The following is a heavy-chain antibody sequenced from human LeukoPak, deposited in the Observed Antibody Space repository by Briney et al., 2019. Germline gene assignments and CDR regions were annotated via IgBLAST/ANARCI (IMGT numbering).Heavy chain of an antibody. Sequence: PSETLSLTCTVSGGSISSYYWSWIRQPPGKGLEWIGYTYYSGSTNYNPSLKSRVTISVDTSKDQFSLKLSSVTAADTAVYYCARSDYGDKGGFDYWGQGTLVTVSS. CDR1: GGSISSYY. V-gene: IGHV4-59*01. J-gene: IGHJ4*02. CDR3: ARSDYGDKGGFDY. D-gene: IGHD4-17*01. CDR2: TYYSGST.